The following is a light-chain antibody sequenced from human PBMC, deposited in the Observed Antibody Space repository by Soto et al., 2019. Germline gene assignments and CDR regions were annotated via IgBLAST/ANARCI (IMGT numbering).Light chain of an antibody. CDR3: SSYTRAKTYV. J-gene: IGLJ1*01. CDR1: SSDIGAYNY. V-gene: IGLV2-14*01. Sequence: QSALTPPASLSGSPGQSITISCTGTSSDIGAYNYVSWYQQHPGKAPKLMIYEVTNRPSGISDRFSASKSGNTASLTISGLQADDEGDYYCSSYTRAKTYVFGTGTKVTVL. CDR2: EVT.